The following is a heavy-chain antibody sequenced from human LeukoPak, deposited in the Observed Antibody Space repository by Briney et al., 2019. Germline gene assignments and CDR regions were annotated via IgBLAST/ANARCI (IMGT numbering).Heavy chain of an antibody. V-gene: IGHV3-15*07. J-gene: IGHJ5*02. CDR2: IRSNSDGGTI. CDR3: ATDFYDST. Sequence: GGSLRLSCATSGFTFSNAWMNWVRQAPGKGLEWVGRIRSNSDGGTIDYAAPVKGRFTLSRDDTKTTLYLQMNSLQTEDTAVYYCATDFYDSTWGQGTLVTVSS. CDR1: GFTFSNAW. D-gene: IGHD3-22*01.